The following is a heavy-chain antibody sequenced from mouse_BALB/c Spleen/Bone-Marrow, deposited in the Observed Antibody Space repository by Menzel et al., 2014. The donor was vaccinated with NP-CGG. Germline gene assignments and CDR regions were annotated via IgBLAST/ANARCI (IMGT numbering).Heavy chain of an antibody. CDR3: VREDYGSGFAY. CDR2: IDPYNGGT. D-gene: IGHD1-1*01. V-gene: IGHV1S135*01. Sequence: QLVESGPELVKPGASVKVSCKASGYAFTSYNLYWVKQSHGKSLKWIGYIDPYNGGTSYNQKFKGKATLTVDKSSSTAYMHLNSLTSEDSAVYYCVREDYGSGFAYWGQGTLVTVSA. CDR1: GYAFTSYN. J-gene: IGHJ3*01.